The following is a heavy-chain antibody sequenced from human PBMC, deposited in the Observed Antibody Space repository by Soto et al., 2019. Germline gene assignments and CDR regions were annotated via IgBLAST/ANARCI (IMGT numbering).Heavy chain of an antibody. CDR2: ISGSGGAT. CDR3: ARTRTAFYRYYFDS. CDR1: GFTFKDCA. J-gene: IGHJ4*02. Sequence: EGQLLESGGGFVQPGGSLTLSCSTSGFTFKDCAISWVLQAPGKGLECVSGISGSGGATYYTDSVDGRFTISKDFSKNTVSLQMTVLGVYDTAVYYCARTRTAFYRYYFDSWGQGALVTVSS. D-gene: IGHD2-21*02. V-gene: IGHV3-23*01.